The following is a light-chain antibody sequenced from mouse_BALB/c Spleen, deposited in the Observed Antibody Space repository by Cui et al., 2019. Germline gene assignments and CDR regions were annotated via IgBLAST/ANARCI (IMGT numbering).Light chain of an antibody. V-gene: IGKV14-111*01. J-gene: IGKJ4*01. Sequence: DIKMTQSPSSMYASLGERVTITCKASQDINSYLSWFQQKPGKSPKTLIYRANRLVDGVPSRFSGSVSGQDYSLTISSLEYEDMGIYYCLQYDEFPFTFGSGTKLEIK. CDR1: QDINSY. CDR2: RAN. CDR3: LQYDEFPFT.